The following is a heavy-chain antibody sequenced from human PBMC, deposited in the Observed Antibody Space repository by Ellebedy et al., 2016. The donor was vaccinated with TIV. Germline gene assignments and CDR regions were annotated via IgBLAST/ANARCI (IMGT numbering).Heavy chain of an antibody. Sequence: GESLKISXAASAFSLSTYSMSWVRQAPGKGLEWVSAISGSGGSTYYADSVKGRFTISRDNSKNTLYLQMNSLRAEDTAVYYCAKGRFGELLLSLLGYWGQGTLVTVSS. CDR3: AKGRFGELLLSLLGY. J-gene: IGHJ4*02. D-gene: IGHD3-10*01. V-gene: IGHV3-23*01. CDR1: AFSLSTYS. CDR2: ISGSGGST.